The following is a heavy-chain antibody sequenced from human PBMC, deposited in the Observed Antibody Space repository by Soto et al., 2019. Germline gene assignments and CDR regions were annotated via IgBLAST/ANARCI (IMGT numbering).Heavy chain of an antibody. J-gene: IGHJ4*02. Sequence: QVQLQESGPGLVKPSQTLSLTCTVSGGSISSGGYYWSWIRQHPGKGLEWIGYIYYSGSTYYNPSLKSRVTISVDPSKNHFSLKLSSVTAADTAVYYCARTGCGGDCFLRRYYFDYWGQGTLVTVSS. D-gene: IGHD2-21*01. CDR2: IYYSGST. CDR3: ARTGCGGDCFLRRYYFDY. V-gene: IGHV4-31*03. CDR1: GGSISSGGYY.